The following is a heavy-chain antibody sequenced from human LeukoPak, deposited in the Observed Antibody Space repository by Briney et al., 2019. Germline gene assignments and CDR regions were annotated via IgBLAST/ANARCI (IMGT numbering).Heavy chain of an antibody. J-gene: IGHJ4*02. D-gene: IGHD6-13*01. CDR2: ISSNGGST. V-gene: IGHV3-64D*06. CDR3: VKPPRSGYSSIWSWDMVFDY. Sequence: PGGSLILSCSASGFTFSSYAMHWVRQAPGKGLEYVSAISSNGGSTYYADSVKGRFTISRDNSKNTLYLQMSSLRAEDTAVYYCVKPPRSGYSSIWSWDMVFDYWGQGTLVTVSS. CDR1: GFTFSSYA.